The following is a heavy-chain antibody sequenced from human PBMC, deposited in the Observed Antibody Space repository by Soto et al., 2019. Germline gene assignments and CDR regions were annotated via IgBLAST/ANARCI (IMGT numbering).Heavy chain of an antibody. D-gene: IGHD3-16*01. CDR3: ARHGGYYFDY. J-gene: IGHJ4*02. CDR2: IYHGLSI. Sequence: SETLSLTCAVYSGSFSGYYWSWIRQPPGKGLEWIGEIYHGLSIVYNPSLKSRVTISGDSSKNQFSLKLSSVTAADTAVYYCARHGGYYFDYGGQGTLVTVSS. CDR1: SGSFSGYY. V-gene: IGHV4-34*01.